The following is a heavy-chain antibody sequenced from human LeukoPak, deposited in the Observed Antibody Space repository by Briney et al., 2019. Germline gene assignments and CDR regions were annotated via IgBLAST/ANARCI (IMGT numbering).Heavy chain of an antibody. CDR2: VKPDGSEK. Sequence: GGSLRLSCAASGFTFSNNWMSWVRQAPGKGLEWVANVKPDGSEKYYVDSVKGRFTISRNNARNTLYLQMNSLRAEDTAVYYCASTNRLDYWGQGTLVTVSS. V-gene: IGHV3-7*01. J-gene: IGHJ4*02. D-gene: IGHD2/OR15-2a*01. CDR1: GFTFSNNW. CDR3: ASTNRLDY.